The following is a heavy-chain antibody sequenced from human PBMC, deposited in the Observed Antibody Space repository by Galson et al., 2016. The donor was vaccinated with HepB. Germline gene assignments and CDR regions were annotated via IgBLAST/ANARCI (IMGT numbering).Heavy chain of an antibody. D-gene: IGHD2-15*01. Sequence: SLRLSCAASGFIFSSHWMSWVRQAPGEGLEWVAKIKQDGSAIKYVDSVEGRFTISRDNAKNSLYLQMNNLRAGDTAVYYCVRFYCSSGSCFLDYWGHATLLTFSS. CDR1: GFIFSSHW. CDR3: VRFYCSSGSCFLDY. V-gene: IGHV3-7*01. CDR2: IKQDGSAI. J-gene: IGHJ4*01.